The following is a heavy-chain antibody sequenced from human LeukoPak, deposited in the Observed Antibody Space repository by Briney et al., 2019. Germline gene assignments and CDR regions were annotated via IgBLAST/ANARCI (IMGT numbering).Heavy chain of an antibody. CDR3: ARVFLPIAAAGTYYYYGMDV. D-gene: IGHD6-13*01. CDR1: GGTFSSYA. V-gene: IGHV1-69*04. Sequence: ASVKVSCKASGGTFSSYAISWVRQAPGQGLEWMGRIIPILGIANYAQKFQGRVTITADKATSTAYMELSSLRSEDTAVYYCARVFLPIAAAGTYYYYGMDVWGQGTTVTVSS. J-gene: IGHJ6*02. CDR2: IIPILGIA.